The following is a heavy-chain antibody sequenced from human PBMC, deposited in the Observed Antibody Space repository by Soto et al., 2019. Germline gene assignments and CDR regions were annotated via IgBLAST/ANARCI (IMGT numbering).Heavy chain of an antibody. D-gene: IGHD6-13*01. Sequence: LRLSCAASGFTFSSYSMNWVRQAPGKGLEWVSSISSSSSYIYYADSVKGRFTISRDNAKNSLYLQMNSLRAEDTAVYYCARAYSSSFGFDPWGQGTLVTVSS. CDR2: ISSSSSYI. V-gene: IGHV3-21*01. CDR1: GFTFSSYS. CDR3: ARAYSSSFGFDP. J-gene: IGHJ5*02.